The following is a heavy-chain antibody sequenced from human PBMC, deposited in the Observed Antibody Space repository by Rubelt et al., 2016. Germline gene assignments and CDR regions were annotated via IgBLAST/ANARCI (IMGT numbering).Heavy chain of an antibody. Sequence: EVQLLESGGQGVRPGGSLTLSCAASGFTFRKHDMMWVRQAPGKGLEWVANIKEDGSDKHYVDSVKGRFTISRDNAKKSVYLQMNSLRAEDTAVYYCARGNSAAYWGQGTLVTVAS. J-gene: IGHJ4*02. V-gene: IGHV3-7*03. CDR2: IKEDGSDK. CDR1: GFTFRKHD. D-gene: IGHD3-10*01. CDR3: ARGNSAAY.